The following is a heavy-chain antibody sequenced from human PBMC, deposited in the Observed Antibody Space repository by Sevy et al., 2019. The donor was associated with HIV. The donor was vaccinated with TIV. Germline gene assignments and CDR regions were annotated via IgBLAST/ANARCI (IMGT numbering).Heavy chain of an antibody. CDR3: AKHYIHDIADGWYFDL. CDR1: GFTFNNYA. CDR2: ISGGGGT. Sequence: GGCLRLSCAASGFTFNNYAMSWVRQAPGKGLEGKGLEWVSTISGGGGTYYADSVRGRFTISRDNSKKTLYLQVNSLRVEDTAVYYCAKHYIHDIADGWYFDLWGRGTLVTVSS. D-gene: IGHD6-13*01. J-gene: IGHJ2*01. V-gene: IGHV3-23*01.